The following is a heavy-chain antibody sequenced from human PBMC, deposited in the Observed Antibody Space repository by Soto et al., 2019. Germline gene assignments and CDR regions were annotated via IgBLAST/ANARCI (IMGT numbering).Heavy chain of an antibody. D-gene: IGHD6-19*01. CDR1: GGSISSSSYY. CDR2: IYYSGST. J-gene: IGHJ4*02. V-gene: IGHV4-39*01. CDR3: ASIAVYYFDY. Sequence: SETLSLTCTVSGGSISSSSYYWGWIRQPPGKGLEWIGSIYYSGSTYYNPSLKSRVTISVDTSKNQFSLKLSSVTAADTAVYYCASIAVYYFDYWGQGTLVTVSS.